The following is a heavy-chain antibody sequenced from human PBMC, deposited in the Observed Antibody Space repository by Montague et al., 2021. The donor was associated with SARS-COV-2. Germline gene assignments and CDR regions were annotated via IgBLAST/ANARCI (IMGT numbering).Heavy chain of an antibody. D-gene: IGHD2-8*02. CDR1: SGSLSGYY. CDR3: ARGTAYDHVYY. CDR2: THYNGTT. J-gene: IGHJ4*02. V-gene: IGHV4-59*12. Sequence: SETLSLTCTASSGSLSGYYWNWIRQPPGKGLEWIGFTHYNGTTKYNPSLKSRLNMSLDTSKNQFPLTLNSVTAADTAIYYCARGTAYDHVYYWGQGAPVTVAS.